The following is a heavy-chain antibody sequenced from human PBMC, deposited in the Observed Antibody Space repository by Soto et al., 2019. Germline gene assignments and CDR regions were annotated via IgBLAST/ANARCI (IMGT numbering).Heavy chain of an antibody. V-gene: IGHV3-7*01. D-gene: IGHD3-3*01. J-gene: IGHJ5*02. CDR3: AIMIFGLGTDH. Sequence: GGSLRLSCAASGFTFSSYGMHWVRQAPGKGLEWVANISHDGSKKYYVDSVKGRFTISRDNAKKSLYLQMNSLRAEDTAVYYCAIMIFGLGTDHWGQGTLVTVSS. CDR2: ISHDGSKK. CDR1: GFTFSSYG.